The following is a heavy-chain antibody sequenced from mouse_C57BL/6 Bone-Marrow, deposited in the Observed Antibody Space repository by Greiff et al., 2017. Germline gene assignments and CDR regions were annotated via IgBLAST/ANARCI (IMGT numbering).Heavy chain of an antibody. D-gene: IGHD2-4*01. J-gene: IGHJ3*01. CDR2: IDPSDSYT. CDR1: GYTFTSYW. Sequence: QVQLQQPGAELVMPGASVKLSCKASGYTFTSYWMHWVKQRPGQGLEWIGEIDPSDSYTNSNQQFKGKSTLTVDKSSSTAYMQLSSLTSEDSAVYYCARTDYDYEWAWFADWGQGTLVTVSA. CDR3: ARTDYDYEWAWFAD. V-gene: IGHV1-69*01.